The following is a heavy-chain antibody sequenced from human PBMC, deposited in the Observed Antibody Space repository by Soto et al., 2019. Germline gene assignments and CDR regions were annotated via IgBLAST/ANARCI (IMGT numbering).Heavy chain of an antibody. Sequence: EVQLLESGGGLVQPGGSQRLSCAASGFTFAGYAMSWVRQTPGKGLQWVSTISGNGVSTYYADSVRARFIISRDNSRDTLFLQMNGLRAEDTAVYFCAKEYSGSYYADNWGQGTLVTVSS. CDR1: GFTFAGYA. D-gene: IGHD1-26*01. CDR3: AKEYSGSYYADN. CDR2: ISGNGVST. V-gene: IGHV3-23*01. J-gene: IGHJ4*02.